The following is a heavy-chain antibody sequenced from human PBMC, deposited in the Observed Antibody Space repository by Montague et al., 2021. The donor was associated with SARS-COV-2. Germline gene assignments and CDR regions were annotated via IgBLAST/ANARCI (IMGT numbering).Heavy chain of an antibody. CDR2: SYHSGGT. J-gene: IGHJ4*02. V-gene: IGHV4-38-2*02. D-gene: IGHD3-10*01. CDR3: ARGSGNLVRGDHLDF. Sequence: SETLSLTCTVSGYSISSGYYYCWIRQQPGKELEGIGSSYHSGGTYYNPSPNSRGTITVDTTKNQFSLNMSSFTAADTAVYFCARGSGNLVRGDHLDFWGQGTLVTVST. CDR1: GYSISSGYY.